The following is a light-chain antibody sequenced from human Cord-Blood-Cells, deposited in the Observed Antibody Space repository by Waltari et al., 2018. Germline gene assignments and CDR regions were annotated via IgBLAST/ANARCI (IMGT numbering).Light chain of an antibody. V-gene: IGLV2-14*01. J-gene: IGLJ3*02. CDR2: EVS. Sequence: QSALTQPASVSGSPGQSINISCTGTSSDVGGYNYVPWYQQHPGKAPKLMIYEVSNRPSGVSNRFSGSKSGNTASLTISGLQAEDEADYYCSSYTSSSTRVFGGGTKLTVL. CDR3: SSYTSSSTRV. CDR1: SSDVGGYNY.